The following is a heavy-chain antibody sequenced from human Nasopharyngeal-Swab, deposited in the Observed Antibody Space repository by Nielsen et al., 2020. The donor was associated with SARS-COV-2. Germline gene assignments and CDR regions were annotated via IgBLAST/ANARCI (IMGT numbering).Heavy chain of an antibody. D-gene: IGHD5-12*01. CDR2: INPNSGCT. J-gene: IGHJ4*02. Sequence: ASVKVSCKASGYTFTGYYMHWVRQAPGQGLEWMGRINPNSGCTNYEQKFQGRVTMTRDTSISTAYMELSRLRSDDTAVYYCARSYSGYTFDYWGQGTLVTVSS. V-gene: IGHV1-2*06. CDR3: ARSYSGYTFDY. CDR1: GYTFTGYY.